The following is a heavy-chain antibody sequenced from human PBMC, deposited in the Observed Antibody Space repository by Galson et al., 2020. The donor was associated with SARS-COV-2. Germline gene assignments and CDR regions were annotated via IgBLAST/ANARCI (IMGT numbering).Heavy chain of an antibody. Sequence: SETLSLTCTVSGDPISNYYWSWIRQPPGKGLEYIGYIYYTGSANYNPSLKSRVTIIVDTSKNQFSLKLTSVTAADTAVYYCARSRGAYWGQGTLVTVSS. J-gene: IGHJ4*02. CDR3: ARSRGAY. CDR2: IYYTGSA. V-gene: IGHV4-59*01. CDR1: GDPISNYY. D-gene: IGHD1-26*01.